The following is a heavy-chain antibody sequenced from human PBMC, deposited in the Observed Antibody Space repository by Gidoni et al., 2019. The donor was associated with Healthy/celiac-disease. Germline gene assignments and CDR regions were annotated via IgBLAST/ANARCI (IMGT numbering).Heavy chain of an antibody. CDR1: GYSFTNYW. V-gene: IGHV5-51*01. Sequence: EVQLVQSGTEVKKPGESRKISCKGSGYSFTNYWIGWVRQMPGKGLEWMGIIYPGDSDTRYSPSFQGQVTISADKSISTAYLQWSSLKASDTAMYYCARLCGDCYSSNAFDIWGQGAMVTVSS. D-gene: IGHD2-21*02. CDR3: ARLCGDCYSSNAFDI. CDR2: IYPGDSDT. J-gene: IGHJ3*02.